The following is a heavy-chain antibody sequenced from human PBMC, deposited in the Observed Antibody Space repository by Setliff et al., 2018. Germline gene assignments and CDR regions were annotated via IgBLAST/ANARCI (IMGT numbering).Heavy chain of an antibody. D-gene: IGHD6-19*01. J-gene: IGHJ6*03. CDR1: GESFSGHY. Sequence: SETLSLTCAVYGESFSGHYWNWIRQPPGKGLEWIGEINDSGRSNYNPSLRSRLTMSVDTYTKQFSLTLTSVTAADTAVYYCARGSSYDKGWFPRTLYYYYYLDVWANGTTVTVSS. V-gene: IGHV4-34*01. CDR3: ARGSSYDKGWFPRTLYYYYYLDV. CDR2: INDSGRS.